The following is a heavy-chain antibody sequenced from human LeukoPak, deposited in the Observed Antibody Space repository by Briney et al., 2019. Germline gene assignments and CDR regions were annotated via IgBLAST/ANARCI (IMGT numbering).Heavy chain of an antibody. J-gene: IGHJ3*01. V-gene: IGHV4-59*01. CDR2: ASYSRSA. CDR1: GGSINNYY. D-gene: IGHD6-19*01. Sequence: PSGTLSLTCTVSGGSINNYYWTWIRQPPGEGLQYIASASYSRSANYNPSLKSRVTISIDTSKNQFSLKLSSVTAADTALYYCAREGDLIAVPHDAFDLWGPGTMVTVSS. CDR3: AREGDLIAVPHDAFDL.